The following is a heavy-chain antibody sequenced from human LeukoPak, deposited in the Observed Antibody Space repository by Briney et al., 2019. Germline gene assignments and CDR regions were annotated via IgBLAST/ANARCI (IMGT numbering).Heavy chain of an antibody. J-gene: IGHJ4*02. V-gene: IGHV3-48*04. Sequence: GGSLRLSCAASGFTFNSYSMNWVRQAPGKGLEWVSYISSSSSTIYYADSVKGRFTISRDNAKNSLFLQVNSLRAEDTAVYYCARGGYSSSWIQSYFFDYWGQGTLVTVSS. CDR3: ARGGYSSSWIQSYFFDY. CDR1: GFTFNSYS. CDR2: ISSSSSTI. D-gene: IGHD6-13*01.